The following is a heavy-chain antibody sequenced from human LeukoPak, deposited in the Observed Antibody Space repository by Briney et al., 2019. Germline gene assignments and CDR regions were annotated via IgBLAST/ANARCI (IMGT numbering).Heavy chain of an antibody. V-gene: IGHV3-23*01. CDR1: GFTFSSYS. Sequence: GGSLRLSCAADGFTFSSYSMSWVRQAPVKGLEWVAAISGSGGTTFYADSVKGRFTISRDNAKNSLYLQMNSLRAEDTAVYYCARDLMGIAYRGAFYYWGQGTLVTVSS. CDR2: ISGSGGTT. D-gene: IGHD6-13*01. CDR3: ARDLMGIAYRGAFYY. J-gene: IGHJ4*02.